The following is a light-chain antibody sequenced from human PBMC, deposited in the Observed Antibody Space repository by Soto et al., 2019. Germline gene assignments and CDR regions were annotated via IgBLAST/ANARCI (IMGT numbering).Light chain of an antibody. CDR3: CSYAGSYFYV. V-gene: IGLV2-11*01. CDR2: DVS. Sequence: QSVLTQPRSVSGSPGQSVTISCTGTSSDVGGYKYVSWYQQHPGKAPKVMIYDVSMRPSGVPDRFSGSKSGNTASLTISGLQAEDEADYYCCSYAGSYFYVFGTGTKSPS. J-gene: IGLJ1*01. CDR1: SSDVGGYKY.